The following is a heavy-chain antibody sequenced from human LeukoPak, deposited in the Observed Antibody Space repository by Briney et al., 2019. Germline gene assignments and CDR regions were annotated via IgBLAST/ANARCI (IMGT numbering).Heavy chain of an antibody. Sequence: GGSLRLSCTASGFTFGDYAMSWFRQAPGKGLEWVGFIRSKAYGGTTEYAASVKGRFTISRDDSKSIAYLQMNSLKTEDTAVYYCTRGPNSSSWFTPRYWGQGTLVTVSS. CDR1: GFTFGDYA. CDR3: TRGPNSSSWFTPRY. CDR2: IRSKAYGGTT. D-gene: IGHD6-13*01. J-gene: IGHJ4*02. V-gene: IGHV3-49*03.